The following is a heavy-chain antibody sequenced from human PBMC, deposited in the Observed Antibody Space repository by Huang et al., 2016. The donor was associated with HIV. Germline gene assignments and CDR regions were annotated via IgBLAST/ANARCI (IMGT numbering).Heavy chain of an antibody. CDR3: ARHREGIGGAGRWVWFDP. CDR1: GGSISSDTYY. V-gene: IGHV4-39*01. CDR2: SYLRVTT. J-gene: IGHJ5*02. D-gene: IGHD6-13*01. Sequence: QVQLQESGPGLVKPSETLSLACSVSGGSISSDTYYWGWIRQPPGEGLEGIGSSYLRVTTYYNPSCESRGTISVYTSKNRFSLRLNSGTAADTAIYYCARHREGIGGAGRWVWFDPWGQGTRVIVSS.